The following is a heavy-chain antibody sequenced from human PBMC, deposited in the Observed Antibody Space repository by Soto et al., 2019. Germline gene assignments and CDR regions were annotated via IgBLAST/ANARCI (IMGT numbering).Heavy chain of an antibody. Sequence: PSETLSLTCTVSGGSISSYYWSWIRQPPGKGLEWIGYIYYSGSTNYNPSLKSRVTISVDTSKNQFSLKLSLKLSSVTAADTAVYYCARSVFPWGQGTLVTVSS. CDR2: IYYSGST. CDR1: GGSISSYY. V-gene: IGHV4-59*08. CDR3: ARSVFP. J-gene: IGHJ5*02.